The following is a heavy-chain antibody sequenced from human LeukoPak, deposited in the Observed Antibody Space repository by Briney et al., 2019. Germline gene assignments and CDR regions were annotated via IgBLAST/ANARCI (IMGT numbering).Heavy chain of an antibody. CDR2: ISWNSGSI. CDR3: AKDPGGIGGNSDWIDY. V-gene: IGHV3-9*01. CDR1: GFTFDGYA. J-gene: IGHJ4*02. Sequence: PGGSLRLSCAASGFTFDGYAMHWVRQAPGKGLEWVSGISWNSGSIGYADSVKGRFTISRDNAKNSLYLQMNSLRAEDTALYYCAKDPGGIGGNSDWIDYWGQGTLVTVSS. D-gene: IGHD4-23*01.